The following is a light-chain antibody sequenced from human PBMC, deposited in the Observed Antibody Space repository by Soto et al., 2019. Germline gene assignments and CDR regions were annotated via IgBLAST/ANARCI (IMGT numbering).Light chain of an antibody. CDR1: QGISNY. CDR3: QKYDSAPWT. CDR2: AAS. J-gene: IGKJ1*01. V-gene: IGKV1-27*01. Sequence: DIQMTQYPSSLSASVRDRVTITCRASQGISNYLAWYQQKPGKVPKLLIYAASTLQSGVPSRFSGSGSETDFTLTISSLQPEDVATYYCQKYDSAPWTFGQGTKVEIK.